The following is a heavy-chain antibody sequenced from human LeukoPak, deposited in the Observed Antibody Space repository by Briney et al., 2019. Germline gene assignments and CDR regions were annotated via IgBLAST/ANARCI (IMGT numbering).Heavy chain of an antibody. Sequence: GESLQISCQGSGYSSTSYWIGWVRQMRGKALEWMGIIYHGDSDTRNSTYFQGQVTIPAVKSISTAYLQWSSLKASDTGMYYCARRGYCSGGSCYTFDYWGQGTLVTVSS. V-gene: IGHV5-51*01. CDR3: ARRGYCSGGSCYTFDY. CDR1: GYSSTSYW. J-gene: IGHJ4*02. D-gene: IGHD2-15*01. CDR2: IYHGDSDT.